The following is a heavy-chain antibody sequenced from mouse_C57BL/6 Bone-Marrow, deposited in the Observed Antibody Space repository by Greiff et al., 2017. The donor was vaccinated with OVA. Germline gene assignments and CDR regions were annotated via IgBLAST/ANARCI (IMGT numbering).Heavy chain of an antibody. CDR3: TRDGYYLYAMDY. Sequence: QVHVKQSGAELVRPGASVTLSCKASGYTFTDYEMHWVKQTPVHGLEWIGAIDPETGGTAYNQKFKGKAILTADKSSSTAYMELRSLTSEDSAVYYCTRDGYYLYAMDYWGQGTSVTVSS. D-gene: IGHD2-3*01. J-gene: IGHJ4*01. CDR1: GYTFTDYE. CDR2: IDPETGGT. V-gene: IGHV1-15*01.